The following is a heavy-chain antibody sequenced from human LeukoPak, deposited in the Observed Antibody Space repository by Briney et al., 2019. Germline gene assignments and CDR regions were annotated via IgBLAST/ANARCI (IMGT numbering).Heavy chain of an antibody. CDR2: IYYSGST. CDR1: GGSISSYY. CDR3: ARHAEYYYDSSGLFYGMDV. Sequence: SETLSLTCTVSGGSISSYYWSWIRQPPGKGPEWIGYIYYSGSTNYNPSLKSRVTISVDTSKNQFSLKLSSVTAADTAVYYCARHAEYYYDSSGLFYGMDVWGQGTTVTVSS. V-gene: IGHV4-59*08. D-gene: IGHD3-22*01. J-gene: IGHJ6*02.